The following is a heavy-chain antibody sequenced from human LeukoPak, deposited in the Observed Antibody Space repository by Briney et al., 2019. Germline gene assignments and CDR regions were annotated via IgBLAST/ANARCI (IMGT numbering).Heavy chain of an antibody. CDR2: INQSGST. D-gene: IGHD3-10*02. J-gene: IGHJ4*02. V-gene: IGHV4-34*01. CDR3: ARAHYVTASPAGGL. Sequence: TSETLSLTCAVYGGSFSGYYWSWIRQPPGKGLEWIGEINQSGSTNYNPSLKSRVTISMDTSKNQFSLKLSSVTAADTAVYYCARAHYVTASPAGGLWGQGTLVTVSS. CDR1: GGSFSGYY.